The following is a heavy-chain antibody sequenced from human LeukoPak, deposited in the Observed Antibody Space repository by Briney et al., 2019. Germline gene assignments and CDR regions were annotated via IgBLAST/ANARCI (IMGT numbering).Heavy chain of an antibody. Sequence: GGSLRLSCAASGFTFSNYDMHWVRQTTGKGLEWVSGIGKAGDTYYAGSVKGRFTISRDNSKNTLYLQMNSLRAEDTAVYYCARGYCSSTSCYPNYFDYWGQGTLVTVSS. CDR3: ARGYCSSTSCYPNYFDY. CDR2: IGKAGDT. CDR1: GFTFSNYD. J-gene: IGHJ4*02. V-gene: IGHV3-13*04. D-gene: IGHD2-2*01.